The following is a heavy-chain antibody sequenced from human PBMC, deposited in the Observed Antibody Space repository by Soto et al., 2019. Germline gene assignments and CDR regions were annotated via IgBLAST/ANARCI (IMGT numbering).Heavy chain of an antibody. CDR1: EFTFSSYG. Sequence: QVQLVESGGGVVQPGRSLRLSCAASEFTFSSYGMHWVRQAPGKGLEWVAVISYDGSNKHYADSVKGRFTTSRDNSKNTLYLQMNSLRAEDTAVYYCARDKEIPPALEYWGQGTLVTVSS. J-gene: IGHJ4*02. CDR3: ARDKEIPPALEY. D-gene: IGHD2-2*02. V-gene: IGHV3-30*03. CDR2: ISYDGSNK.